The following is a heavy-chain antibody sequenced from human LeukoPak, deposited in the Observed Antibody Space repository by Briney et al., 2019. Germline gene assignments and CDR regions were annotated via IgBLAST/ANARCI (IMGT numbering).Heavy chain of an antibody. D-gene: IGHD6-13*01. J-gene: IGHJ4*02. CDR3: ARQGLQQLLPGSNF. Sequence: SETLSLTCTVSRGSISSTSYYWGWIRQAPGKGLEWLASINYSGATYYNPSLKSRLTVSGDTSNNRFSLELTSVTAADTAVYYCARQGLQQLLPGSNFWGQGTLVTVSS. CDR1: RGSISSTSYY. V-gene: IGHV4-39*01. CDR2: INYSGAT.